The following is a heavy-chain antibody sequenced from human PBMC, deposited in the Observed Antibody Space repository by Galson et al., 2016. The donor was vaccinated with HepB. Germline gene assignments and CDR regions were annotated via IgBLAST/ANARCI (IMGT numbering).Heavy chain of an antibody. CDR3: AKPRIAYTNGPSQYYFDN. D-gene: IGHD2-8*01. Sequence: SLRLSCAASGFMFSSYGMHWVRQAPDKGLEWVALLSHDGTKESYADSVKGRFSISRDNSKNTQYLQMNSLRLEDTAVYYCAKPRIAYTNGPSQYYFDNWGQGTLVTVSS. CDR1: GFMFSSYG. CDR2: LSHDGTKE. V-gene: IGHV3-30*18. J-gene: IGHJ4*02.